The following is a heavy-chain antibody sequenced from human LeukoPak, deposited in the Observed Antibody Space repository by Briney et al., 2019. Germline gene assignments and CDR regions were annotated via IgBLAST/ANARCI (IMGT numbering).Heavy chain of an antibody. CDR3: ARVPGVAATSYYFDY. Sequence: PSETLSLTCTVSGGSISSYYWSWIRQPPGKGLEWIGYIYYSGSTNYKPSLKSRVTISVDTSKNQFSLKLSSVTAADTAVYYCARVPGVAATSYYFDYWGQGTLVTVSS. CDR1: GGSISSYY. D-gene: IGHD2-15*01. V-gene: IGHV4-59*01. CDR2: IYYSGST. J-gene: IGHJ4*02.